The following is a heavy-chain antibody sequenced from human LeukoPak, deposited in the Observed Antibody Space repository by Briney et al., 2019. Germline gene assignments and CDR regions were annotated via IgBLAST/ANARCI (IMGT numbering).Heavy chain of an antibody. CDR2: ISGGGGTT. CDR3: ARDLDYDILTGYVDY. D-gene: IGHD3-9*01. Sequence: GGSLRLSCAASGFTFSSYAMSWVRQAPGKGLEWVSAISGGGGTTYYADSVKGRFTISRDNSKNTLYLQMNSLRAEDTAVYYCARDLDYDILTGYVDYWGQGTLVTVSS. V-gene: IGHV3-23*01. J-gene: IGHJ4*02. CDR1: GFTFSSYA.